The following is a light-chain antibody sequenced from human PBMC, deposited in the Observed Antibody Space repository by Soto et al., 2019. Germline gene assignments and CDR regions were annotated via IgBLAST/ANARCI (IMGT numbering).Light chain of an antibody. CDR1: QSISSSY. V-gene: IGKV3-20*01. CDR3: QQYGDSLLT. CDR2: HAS. J-gene: IGKJ4*01. Sequence: ENVWTQSPGTLSLSPGERATLSCRASQSISSSYLAWYQQKPGQTPRLLIYHASNRATAIPDRFSGSGSVTDFTLTISRLEPEDFAVYYCQQYGDSLLTFGGGTKVEIK.